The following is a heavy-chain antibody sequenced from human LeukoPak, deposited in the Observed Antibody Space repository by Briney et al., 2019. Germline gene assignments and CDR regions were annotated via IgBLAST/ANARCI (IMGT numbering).Heavy chain of an antibody. CDR2: ISWNSGSI. CDR1: GFTFDDYA. CDR3: AKDYNYGSGSYQAYYFDY. Sequence: PGRSLRLSCAASGFTFDDYAMHWVRHAPGKGLEWVSGISWNSGSIGYADSVKGRFTISRDNAKNSLYLQMNSLRAEDTALYYCAKDYNYGSGSYQAYYFDYWGQGTLVTVSS. V-gene: IGHV3-9*01. J-gene: IGHJ4*02. D-gene: IGHD3-10*01.